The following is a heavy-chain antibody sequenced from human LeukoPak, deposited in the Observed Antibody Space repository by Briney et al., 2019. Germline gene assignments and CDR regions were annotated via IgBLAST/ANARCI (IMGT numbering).Heavy chain of an antibody. J-gene: IGHJ6*03. D-gene: IGHD1-20*01. Sequence: GGSLRLSCAASEFSVGSNYMTWVRQAPGKGLEWVSLIYSGGSTYYADSVKGRFTISRDNSKNTLYLQMNSLRAEDTAVYYCAKLITGTTSRSRIYYYYMDVWGKGTTVTVSS. CDR2: IYSGGST. V-gene: IGHV3-66*04. CDR1: EFSVGSNY. CDR3: AKLITGTTSRSRIYYYYMDV.